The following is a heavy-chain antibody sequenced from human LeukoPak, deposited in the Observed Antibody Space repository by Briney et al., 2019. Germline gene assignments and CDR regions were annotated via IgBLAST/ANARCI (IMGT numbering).Heavy chain of an antibody. CDR2: ISPHAGKT. J-gene: IGHJ4*02. D-gene: IGHD1-1*01. Sequence: ASVKLSCTASGYTFTNYGISWVRQAPGQGLEWMGWISPHAGKTNSAQTAQDRVTLSTDTSTSTAYMEVRSLRSGDTAIYYCARDGDKWNDATFDHWGQGTLVTVSS. CDR3: ARDGDKWNDATFDH. CDR1: GYTFTNYG. V-gene: IGHV1-18*01.